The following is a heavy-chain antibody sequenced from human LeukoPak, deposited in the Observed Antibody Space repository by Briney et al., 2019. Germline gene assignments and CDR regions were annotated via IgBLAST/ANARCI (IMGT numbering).Heavy chain of an antibody. CDR2: INHSGST. J-gene: IGHJ4*02. CDR3: ARSPGYSGSYGFDY. Sequence: SETLSLTCAVYGGSFSGYYWSWIRQPPGKGLEWIGEINHSGSTNYNPSLKSRVTISVDTSKNQFSLKLSSVTAADTAVYYCARSPGYSGSYGFDYWGQGTLVTVSS. CDR1: GGSFSGYY. D-gene: IGHD1-26*01. V-gene: IGHV4-34*01.